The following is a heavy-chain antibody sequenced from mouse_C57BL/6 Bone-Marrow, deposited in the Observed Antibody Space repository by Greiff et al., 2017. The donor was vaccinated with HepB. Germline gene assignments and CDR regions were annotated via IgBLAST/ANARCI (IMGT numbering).Heavy chain of an antibody. D-gene: IGHD1-1*01. CDR1: GYTFTSYW. J-gene: IGHJ3*01. V-gene: IGHV1-55*01. Sequence: QVQLQQPGAELVKPGASVKMSCKASGYTFTSYWITWVKQRPGQGLEWIGDIYPGSGSTNYNEKFKSKATLTVDKSSSTAYMQLSSLTSEDSAVYYCARGEKDYGSSYGFAYWGQGTLVTVSA. CDR2: IYPGSGST. CDR3: ARGEKDYGSSYGFAY.